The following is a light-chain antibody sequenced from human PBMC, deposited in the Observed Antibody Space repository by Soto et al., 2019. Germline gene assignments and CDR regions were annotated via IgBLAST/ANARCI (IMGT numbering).Light chain of an antibody. CDR1: QSITTY. Sequence: DIQMTQSPSSLSASVGDRVTITCRASQSITTYLNWYQQTPGKAPELLIHGASRLQSGVPSRFSASGTGTDFTLTIRSMQTEDFANYYCQQSIGTPQTFGQGTKVDIK. CDR3: QQSIGTPQT. J-gene: IGKJ1*01. CDR2: GAS. V-gene: IGKV1-39*01.